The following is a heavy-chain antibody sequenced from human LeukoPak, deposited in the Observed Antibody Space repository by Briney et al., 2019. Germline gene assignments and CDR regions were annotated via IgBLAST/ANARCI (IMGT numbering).Heavy chain of an antibody. CDR1: GFTFDDYA. V-gene: IGHV3-9*03. J-gene: IGHJ4*02. CDR2: ISWNSGSI. D-gene: IGHD5-18*01. Sequence: GGSLRLSCAASGFTFDDYAMHGVRQAPGKGLEWVSGISWNSGSIGYADSVKGRFTISRDNAKNSLYLQMNSLRAEDMALYYCARGGYHAYYLDYWGQGSLVTVSS. CDR3: ARGGYHAYYLDY.